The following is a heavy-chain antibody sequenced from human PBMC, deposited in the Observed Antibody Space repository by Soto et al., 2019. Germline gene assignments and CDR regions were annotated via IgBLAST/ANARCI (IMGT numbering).Heavy chain of an antibody. CDR2: TYHSGST. Sequence: PSETLSLTCAVSGGSISRGGYSWSWIRQPPGKGVEWIGYTYHSGSTYYNPSLKSRVTISVDRSKNQFSLKRSSVTAADTAVYYCASTGGGVYYDSSGYIYYYGMDVWGQGTRVTVSS. CDR3: ASTGGGVYYDSSGYIYYYGMDV. V-gene: IGHV4-30-2*01. CDR1: GGSISRGGYS. D-gene: IGHD3-22*01. J-gene: IGHJ6*02.